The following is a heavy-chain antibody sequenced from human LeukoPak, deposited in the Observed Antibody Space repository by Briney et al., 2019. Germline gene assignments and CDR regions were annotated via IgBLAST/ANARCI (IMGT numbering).Heavy chain of an antibody. Sequence: AETESLTCTVSGGSISSYYWSWIRQPPGKGLEWIGYIYYSGSTNYNPSLKSRVTISVDTSKNQFSLKLNSVTAADTAVYYCARHFSGYEYYGMDVWGQGTTVTVSS. J-gene: IGHJ6*02. CDR2: IYYSGST. V-gene: IGHV4-59*08. D-gene: IGHD1-26*01. CDR1: GGSISSYY. CDR3: ARHFSGYEYYGMDV.